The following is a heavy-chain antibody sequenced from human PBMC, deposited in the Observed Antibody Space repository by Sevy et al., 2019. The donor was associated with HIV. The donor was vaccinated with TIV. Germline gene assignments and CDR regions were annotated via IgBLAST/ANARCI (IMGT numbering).Heavy chain of an antibody. CDR2: ISSSGSSI. CDR3: VRNGGAYDTGFDP. J-gene: IGHJ5*02. CDR1: GFTFSSYD. D-gene: IGHD3-22*01. Sequence: GGSLRLSCTASGFTFSSYDMNWDRQAPGKGLEWVSKISSSGSSIYYADSVKGRFTISRDNAKNSLNLQMNSLRAEDTALYYCVRNGGAYDTGFDPWGQGTLVTVSS. V-gene: IGHV3-48*03.